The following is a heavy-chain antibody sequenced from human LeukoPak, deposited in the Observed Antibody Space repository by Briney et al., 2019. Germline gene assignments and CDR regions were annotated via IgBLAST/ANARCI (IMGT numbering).Heavy chain of an antibody. J-gene: IGHJ4*02. CDR3: ARGVTPFDY. CDR2: MYHSGST. CDR1: GYSISSGYY. Sequence: PSETLSLTCTVSGYSISSGYYWGWIRQPPGRGLEWIGSMYHSGSTYYNPSLKSRVTISVDTSKNQFSLKLSSVTAADTAVYYCARGVTPFDYWGQGTLVTVSS. D-gene: IGHD2-21*02. V-gene: IGHV4-38-2*02.